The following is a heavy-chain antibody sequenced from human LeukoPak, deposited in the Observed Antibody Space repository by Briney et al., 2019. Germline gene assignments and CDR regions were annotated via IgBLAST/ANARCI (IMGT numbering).Heavy chain of an antibody. V-gene: IGHV3-23*01. Sequence: GGSLRLSCAASGFTFSNYAMSWVRQAPGKGLLWVSGITGSGGSTYYADSVKGRFTISRDNSKNTLYLQMKSLRAEDTAVYYCSGGGWSTDAFDIWGQGTMVTVSS. D-gene: IGHD6-19*01. CDR1: GFTFSNYA. CDR2: ITGSGGST. J-gene: IGHJ3*02. CDR3: SGGGWSTDAFDI.